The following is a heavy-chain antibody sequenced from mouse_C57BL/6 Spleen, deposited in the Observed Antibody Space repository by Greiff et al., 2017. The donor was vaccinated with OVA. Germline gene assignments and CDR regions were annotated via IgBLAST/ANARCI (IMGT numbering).Heavy chain of an antibody. V-gene: IGHV1-82*01. CDR3: ARSTFLLRSMDY. Sequence: QVQLKESGPELVKPGASVKISCKASGYAFSSSWMNWVKQRPGKGLEWIGRIYPGDGDTNYNGKFKGKATLTADKSSSTAYMQLSSLTSEDSAVYFCARSTFLLRSMDYWGQGTSVTVSS. CDR2: IYPGDGDT. D-gene: IGHD1-1*01. CDR1: GYAFSSSW. J-gene: IGHJ4*01.